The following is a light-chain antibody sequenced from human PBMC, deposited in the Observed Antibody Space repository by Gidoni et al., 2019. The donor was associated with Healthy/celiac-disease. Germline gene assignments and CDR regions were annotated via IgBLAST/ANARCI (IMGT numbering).Light chain of an antibody. CDR3: QQYGSSRWT. CDR2: GAS. J-gene: IGKJ1*01. Sequence: EIVLTQSPGTLSLSPGERATQKPGQAPRLLIYGASSRATGIPDRFSGSGSGTDFTLTISRLEPEDFAVYYCQQYGSSRWTFGQGTKVEIK. V-gene: IGKV3-20*01.